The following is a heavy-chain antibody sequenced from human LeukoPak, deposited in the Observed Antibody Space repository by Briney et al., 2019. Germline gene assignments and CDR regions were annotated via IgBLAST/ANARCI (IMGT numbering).Heavy chain of an antibody. V-gene: IGHV3-48*02. D-gene: IGHD6-13*01. J-gene: IGHJ4*02. CDR1: GFTFSSYE. Sequence: PGGSLRLSCAASGFTFSSYEMNWVRQAPGKGLEWVSYISERNTTIYADSVKGRFTISRDNAKNSLYLQMNSLRDEDTAVYYCARDPVAATQHANDYWGQGTLVTVSS. CDR2: ISERNTTI. CDR3: ARDPVAATQHANDY.